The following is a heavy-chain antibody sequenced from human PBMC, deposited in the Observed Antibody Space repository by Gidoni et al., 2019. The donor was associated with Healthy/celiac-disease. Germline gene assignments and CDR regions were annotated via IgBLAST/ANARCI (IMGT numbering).Heavy chain of an antibody. J-gene: IGHJ3*02. CDR3: AKDGRIAVAGDAFDI. Sequence: EVQMLEAGGGLVQPGGSLRLYCAAAGFTFRSYAMSWVRQAPGKGLEWVSAISGSGGSTYYADSVKGRFTISRDNSKNTLYLQMNSLRAEDTAVYYCAKDGRIAVAGDAFDIWGQGTMVTVSS. D-gene: IGHD6-19*01. CDR2: ISGSGGST. CDR1: GFTFRSYA. V-gene: IGHV3-23*01.